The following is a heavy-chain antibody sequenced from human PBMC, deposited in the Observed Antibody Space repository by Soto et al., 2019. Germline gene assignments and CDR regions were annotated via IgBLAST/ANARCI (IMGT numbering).Heavy chain of an antibody. J-gene: IGHJ6*02. V-gene: IGHV1-2*02. CDR3: ATCTGGSCYYYGMDI. CDR1: GYTFSAYY. Sequence: QVQLEQSGAEVKKPGASVKVSCEGSGYTFSAYYIYWVRQAPGQGLEWMGWINPRSGGTNFAQKFQGRVTMTRDTSISTAYMELTRLMSNDTAVYYCATCTGGSCYYYGMDIWGQGTTVTVSS. D-gene: IGHD2-15*01. CDR2: INPRSGGT.